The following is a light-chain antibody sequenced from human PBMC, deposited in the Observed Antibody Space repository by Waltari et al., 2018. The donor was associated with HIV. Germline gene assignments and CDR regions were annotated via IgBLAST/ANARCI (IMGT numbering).Light chain of an antibody. V-gene: IGLV2-8*01. Sequence: QSALPQPHSASGSPGQTVTIPCTGTSSDVGGYNYVSWYQQHPAKAPKLMIYEFSKQPAGVPDRFSGSESGDTASLAVSGVQADEEAYYYSSSYAGSNDFGVFGGGTKLTVL. CDR2: EFS. CDR1: SSDVGGYNY. CDR3: SSYAGSNDFGV. J-gene: IGLJ2*01.